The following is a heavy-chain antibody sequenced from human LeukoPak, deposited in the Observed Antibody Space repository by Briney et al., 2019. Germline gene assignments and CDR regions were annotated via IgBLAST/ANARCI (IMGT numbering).Heavy chain of an antibody. CDR3: ARGPIQLWIHNAMDV. D-gene: IGHD5-18*01. V-gene: IGHV3-49*04. CDR2: IRSKAYRGTT. J-gene: IGHJ6*02. Sequence: GGSLRLSCTGSGFTFGDHAMSWVRQAPGKGLEWIGFIRSKAYRGTTEYAASVKGRFTISRDDSASIAYLQMNSLRTEDTAVYYCARGPIQLWIHNAMDVWGQGTTVTVSS. CDR1: GFTFGDHA.